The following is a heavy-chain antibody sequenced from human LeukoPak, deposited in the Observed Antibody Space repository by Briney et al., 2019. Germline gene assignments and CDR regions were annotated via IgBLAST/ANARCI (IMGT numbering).Heavy chain of an antibody. D-gene: IGHD6-19*01. CDR1: GFTFSSYA. V-gene: IGHV3-23*01. Sequence: GGSLRLSCAASGFTFSSYAMSWVRQAPGKGLEWVSTISGRGASTYYADSVKGRFTISRDNSNNALYLQMNSLRAGDTAVYSCAKDGWYYFDYWGQGVLVTVSS. CDR3: AKDGWYYFDY. J-gene: IGHJ4*02. CDR2: ISGRGAST.